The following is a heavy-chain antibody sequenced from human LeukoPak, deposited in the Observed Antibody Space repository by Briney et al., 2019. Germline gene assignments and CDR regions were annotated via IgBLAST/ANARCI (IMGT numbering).Heavy chain of an antibody. D-gene: IGHD3-22*01. Sequence: GGSLRLSCEASGFTFSDYDIHWVRQAPGKGPKWVAGISYDGRSIYYTVSVKGRFTTSRDNSKNTVFLQMNSLTAEDTAVYFCANGRGRSGGTMMTDAEFDYWGQGTLVTVSS. V-gene: IGHV3-30*18. J-gene: IGHJ4*02. CDR2: ISYDGRSI. CDR1: GFTFSDYD. CDR3: ANGRGRSGGTMMTDAEFDY.